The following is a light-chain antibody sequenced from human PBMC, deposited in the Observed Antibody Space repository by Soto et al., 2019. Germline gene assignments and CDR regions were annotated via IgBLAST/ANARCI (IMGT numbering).Light chain of an antibody. J-gene: IGKJ5*01. V-gene: IGKV3-15*01. Sequence: EIVMTQSPATLSMSPGERATLSCRASQSVSSNLAWYQQKPGQAPRLLIYGASTRATGIPAGFSGGGSGTEFTLTISCLQSEDSAVYYCQQYSRWPITFGQGTRLEIK. CDR1: QSVSSN. CDR2: GAS. CDR3: QQYSRWPIT.